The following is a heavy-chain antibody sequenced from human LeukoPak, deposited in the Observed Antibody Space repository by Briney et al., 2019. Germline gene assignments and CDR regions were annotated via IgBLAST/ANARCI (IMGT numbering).Heavy chain of an antibody. CDR1: GFTFSDYY. J-gene: IGHJ4*02. CDR3: ARDRETIAVAGTQELDY. Sequence: GGSLRLSCAASGFTFSDYYMSWIRQAPGKGLEWVSYISSSGSTIYYADSVKGRFTISRDNAKNSLYLQMNSPRAEDTAVYYCARDRETIAVAGTQELDYWGQGTLVTVSS. V-gene: IGHV3-11*01. CDR2: ISSSGSTI. D-gene: IGHD6-19*01.